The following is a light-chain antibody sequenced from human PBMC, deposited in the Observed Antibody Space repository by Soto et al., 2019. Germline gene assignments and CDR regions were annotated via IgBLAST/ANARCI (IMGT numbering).Light chain of an antibody. V-gene: IGKV1-39*01. J-gene: IGKJ2*01. Sequence: DIQMTQSLSSLSASVGDRVTITCRASQSISNSLSWYQQKPGKAPKFLIYVASTLQRGVPSRFSGSGSGTDFTLTNSSLQPEDVATYYCQQTFSPPYTFGQGTKLEIK. CDR3: QQTFSPPYT. CDR2: VAS. CDR1: QSISNS.